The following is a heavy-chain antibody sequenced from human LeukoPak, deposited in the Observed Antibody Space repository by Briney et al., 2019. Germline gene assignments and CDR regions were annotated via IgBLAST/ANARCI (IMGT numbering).Heavy chain of an antibody. J-gene: IGHJ4*02. CDR1: GFLVTSHS. CDR3: ARDLRVDETTRGLDY. V-gene: IGHV3-66*01. Sequence: GGSLRLSCAPSGFLVTSHSMNWVRQAPGKGLEWVSTVYTVGRTFYADSVRGRMTVSRDISRNTLYLHMDSLRVEDTAVYYCARDLRVDETTRGLDYWAGEPWSPSPQ. CDR2: VYTVGRT. D-gene: IGHD1-7*01.